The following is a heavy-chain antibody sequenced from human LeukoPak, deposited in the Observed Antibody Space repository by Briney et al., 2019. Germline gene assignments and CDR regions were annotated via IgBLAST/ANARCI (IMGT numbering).Heavy chain of an antibody. CDR1: GFIFSSTW. Sequence: GGSLRLSCAGSGFIFSSTWMHWVRQAPGEGLVWVSRINSDRSTINYADSVKGRLTISRDNAKNTLYLQMNSLRVEDTALYFCATAGNYRFDYWGQGTLVTVSS. D-gene: IGHD1-7*01. CDR2: INSDRSTI. CDR3: ATAGNYRFDY. V-gene: IGHV3-74*01. J-gene: IGHJ4*02.